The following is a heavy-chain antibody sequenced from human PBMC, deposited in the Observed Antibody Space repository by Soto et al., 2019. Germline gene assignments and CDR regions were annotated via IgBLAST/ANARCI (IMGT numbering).Heavy chain of an antibody. J-gene: IGHJ4*02. CDR2: MNPNSGNT. Sequence: ASVKVSCKASGYSFTSYDINWVRQATGQGLERMGWMNPNSGNTGYAQKFQGRVTMTRNSSISTAYMELSSLRSEDTDVNYCTGKSSYGLFYWGQGTLVTVS. CDR3: TGKSSYGLFY. CDR1: GYSFTSYD. V-gene: IGHV1-8*01. D-gene: IGHD5-18*01.